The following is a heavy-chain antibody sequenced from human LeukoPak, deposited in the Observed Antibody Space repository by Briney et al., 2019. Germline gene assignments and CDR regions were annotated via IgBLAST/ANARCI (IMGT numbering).Heavy chain of an antibody. CDR2: INPNSGGT. Sequence: GASVKVSCKASGYTFTGYCMHWVRQAPGQGLEWMGWINPNSGGTNYAQKFQGRVTMTRDTSISTAYMELSRLRSDDTAVYYCARDQIAVARRNYYYYGMDVWGQGTTVTVSS. V-gene: IGHV1-2*02. J-gene: IGHJ6*02. D-gene: IGHD6-19*01. CDR1: GYTFTGYC. CDR3: ARDQIAVARRNYYYYGMDV.